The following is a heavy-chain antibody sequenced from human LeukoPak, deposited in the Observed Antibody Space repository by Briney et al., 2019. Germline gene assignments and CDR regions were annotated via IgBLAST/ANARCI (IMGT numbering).Heavy chain of an antibody. CDR3: ASSGSSGWPGDY. V-gene: IGHV5-51*01. J-gene: IGHJ4*02. D-gene: IGHD6-19*01. CDR1: GXSFTNYW. CDR2: IYPGDSDT. Sequence: GESLKISCKGSGXSFTNYWSGWVRQMPGKGLEWMGIIYPGDSDTRYSPSFQGQVTISTDKSISTAYLQWSSLKASDTAMYFCASSGSSGWPGDYWGQGTLVTVSS.